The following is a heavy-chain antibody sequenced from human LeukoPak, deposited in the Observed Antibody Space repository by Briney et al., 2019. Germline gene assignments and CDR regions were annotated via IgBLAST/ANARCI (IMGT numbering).Heavy chain of an antibody. J-gene: IGHJ4*02. CDR2: IHYSGST. CDR1: GGSISSYY. D-gene: IGHD3-22*01. CDR3: ARGDSSGYWYFDY. Sequence: SETLSLTCTVSGGSISSYYWSSIWPPPRKGLEWIGYIHYSGSTNYNPSLKSRVTISVDTSKNQFSLKLSSVTAADTAVYYCARGDSSGYWYFDYWGQGTLVTVSS. V-gene: IGHV4-59*01.